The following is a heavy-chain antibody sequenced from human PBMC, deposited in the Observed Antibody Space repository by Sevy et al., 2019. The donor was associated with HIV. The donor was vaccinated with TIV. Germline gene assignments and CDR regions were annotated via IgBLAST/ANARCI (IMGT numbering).Heavy chain of an antibody. J-gene: IGHJ4*02. CDR1: GFTFSKYS. CDR2: FSFGCGRI. Sequence: GGSLRLSCEASGFTFSKYSMSWVRQAPGKGLEWVSIFSFGCGRINYADSVKGRFTISRDDSKNTVYLQMNSLRADDTAVCYCAGEGGTKPHDYWGQGTLVTVSS. CDR3: AGEGGTKPHDY. V-gene: IGHV3-23*03. D-gene: IGHD2-15*01.